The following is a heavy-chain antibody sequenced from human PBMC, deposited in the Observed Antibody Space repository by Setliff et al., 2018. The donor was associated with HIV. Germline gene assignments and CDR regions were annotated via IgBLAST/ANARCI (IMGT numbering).Heavy chain of an antibody. CDR1: RFTFDDYA. J-gene: IGHJ6*02. CDR2: INWNGGST. D-gene: IGHD1-1*01. CDR3: ARDQFTWNDHDQNNHYYGMDV. Sequence: GGSLRLSCAASRFTFDDYAMSWVRQAPGKGLEWVSGINWNGGSTGYADSVKGRFTISRDNSKNSLYLQMNSLRAEDTALYYCARDQFTWNDHDQNNHYYGMDVWGQGTTVTVSS. V-gene: IGHV3-20*04.